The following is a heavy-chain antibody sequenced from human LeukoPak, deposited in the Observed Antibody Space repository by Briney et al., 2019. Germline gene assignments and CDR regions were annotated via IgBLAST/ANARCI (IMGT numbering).Heavy chain of an antibody. CDR3: AKGVEDWNYDYCGMDV. V-gene: IGHV3-33*06. CDR1: GFTFSSYG. D-gene: IGHD1-1*01. CDR2: IWYDGSNK. J-gene: IGHJ6*02. Sequence: PGESLRLSCAASGFTFSSYGMHWVRQAPGKGLEWVAVIWYDGSNKYYADSVKGRFIISRDNSKNTLYLQMNSLRAEDTAVYYCAKGVEDWNYDYCGMDVWGQGTTVTVSS.